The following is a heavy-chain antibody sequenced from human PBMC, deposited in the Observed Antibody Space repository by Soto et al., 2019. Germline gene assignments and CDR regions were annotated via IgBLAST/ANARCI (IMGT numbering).Heavy chain of an antibody. CDR1: GFTFSSYA. D-gene: IGHD2-15*01. V-gene: IGHV3-23*01. CDR2: ISGGGGST. J-gene: IGHJ4*02. Sequence: EVRLLESGGGLVQPGGSLRLSCAASGFTFSSYAMTWVRQAPGKGLEWVSAISGGGGSTSYADSVKGRFTISRDNSKNTLSLQRNSLRAEDTAIYYCAKNQGGTDSSTLDYWGQGNLVTVSS. CDR3: AKNQGGTDSSTLDY.